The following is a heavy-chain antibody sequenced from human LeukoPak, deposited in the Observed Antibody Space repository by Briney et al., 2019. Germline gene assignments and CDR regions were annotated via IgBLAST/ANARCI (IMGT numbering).Heavy chain of an antibody. D-gene: IGHD5-12*01. V-gene: IGHV3-15*01. J-gene: IGHJ4*02. CDR1: GFDFSFTW. CDR2: IKSKTSGATI. CDR3: TRESGYKTSRQRGFDS. Sequence: GGSLRLSCAASGFDFSFTWMSWVRQAPGKGLELVGRIKSKTSGATIDYAAPVRGRFTISRDDTENMVFLQMSSLKIEDTAVYYCTRESGYKTSRQRGFDSWGQGILVTVSS.